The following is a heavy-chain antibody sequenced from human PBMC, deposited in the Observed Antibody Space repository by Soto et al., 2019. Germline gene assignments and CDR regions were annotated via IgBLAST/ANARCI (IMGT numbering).Heavy chain of an antibody. CDR1: GGYISSSSYY. D-gene: IGHD5-18*01. J-gene: IGHJ4*02. CDR2: VYYSGTT. CDR3: ARRYGYSSDY. Sequence: SEMLSLTCTVSGGYISSSSYYWAWVRQPPGKGLEWIGSVYYSGTTYYNPSLKSRVTISGDTSKNQFSLKLSSVTAADTDVYYCARRYGYSSDYWGQGTLVTVSS. V-gene: IGHV4-39*01.